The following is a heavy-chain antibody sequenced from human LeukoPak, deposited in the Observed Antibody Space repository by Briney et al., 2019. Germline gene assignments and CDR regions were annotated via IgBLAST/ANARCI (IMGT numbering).Heavy chain of an antibody. CDR2: IYPGDSDT. CDR1: GYSFTSYW. CDR3: ARPKYFDWLLYPLFDY. Sequence: GESLKISCKGSGYSFTSYWIGWVRQMPGKGLEWMGIIYPGDSDTRYSPSFQGQVTISADKSISTAYLQWSSLKASDTAMYYCARPKYFDWLLYPLFDYWGQRTLVTVSS. V-gene: IGHV5-51*01. D-gene: IGHD3-9*01. J-gene: IGHJ4*02.